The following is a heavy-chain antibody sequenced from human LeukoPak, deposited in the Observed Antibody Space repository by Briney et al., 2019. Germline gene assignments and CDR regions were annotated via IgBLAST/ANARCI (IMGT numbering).Heavy chain of an antibody. CDR1: GFTSSNYA. D-gene: IGHD3-22*01. CDR2: ISYDAGSQ. J-gene: IGHJ4*02. CDR3: ARDHSTGYFYFDY. V-gene: IGHV3-30*01. Sequence: GRPLRLSCAASGFTSSNYAMHWVRQAPGKGLQWVAGISYDAGSQFHADSVKGRFTISRDNSKSTLYLQMNSLRAEDTAVYFCARDHSTGYFYFDYWGQGTLVTVSS.